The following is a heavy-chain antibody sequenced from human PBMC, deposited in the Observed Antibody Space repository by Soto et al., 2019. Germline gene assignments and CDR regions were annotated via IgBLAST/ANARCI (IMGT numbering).Heavy chain of an antibody. J-gene: IGHJ6*02. D-gene: IGHD5-18*01. V-gene: IGHV6-1*01. CDR1: GDSVSSDSGV. CDR2: TYYRSKWYN. CDR3: ARDDTETSDAMDA. Sequence: SQTLSLTCAISGDSVSSDSGVWNWIRQSPSRGLEWLGRTYYRSKWYNDYAVSVKSRITISPDTSKNQFSLQLNSVTPEDTAVYYCARDDTETSDAMDAWGQGTTVTVSS.